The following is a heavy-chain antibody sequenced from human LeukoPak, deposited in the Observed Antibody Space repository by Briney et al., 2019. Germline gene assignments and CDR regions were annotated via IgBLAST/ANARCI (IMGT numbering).Heavy chain of an antibody. CDR2: IKQDGSEK. CDR1: GFTFSSYW. CDR3: ARGQTTMTN. D-gene: IGHD4-17*01. V-gene: IGHV3-7*03. J-gene: IGHJ4*02. Sequence: PGGSLRLSSAASGFTFSSYWMSWVRQAPGKGLEWVANIKQDGSEKSYVDSVKGRFTISRDNTKNSLYLQMNSLRAEDTAVYYCARGQTTMTNWGQGTLVTVSS.